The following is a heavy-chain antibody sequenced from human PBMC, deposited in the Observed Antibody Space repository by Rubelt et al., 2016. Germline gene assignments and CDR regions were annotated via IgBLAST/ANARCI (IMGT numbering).Heavy chain of an antibody. CDR1: GGSISSYY. CDR2: IYYSGST. D-gene: IGHD3-3*01. J-gene: IGHJ4*02. V-gene: IGHV4-59*01. CDR3: ARWRDDSFDY. Sequence: QVQLQESGPGLVKPSETLSLTCTASGGSISSYYWSWIRQPPGKGLEWIGYIYYSGSTNYNPSLKGRVTISVDTSKNPFSLKLSSVTAADTAVYYCARWRDDSFDYWGQGTLVTVSS.